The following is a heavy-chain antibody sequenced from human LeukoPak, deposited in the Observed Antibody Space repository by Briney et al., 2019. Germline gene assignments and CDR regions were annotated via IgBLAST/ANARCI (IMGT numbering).Heavy chain of an antibody. CDR1: GFTSDDYT. V-gene: IGHV3-43*01. D-gene: IGHD4-17*01. Sequence: GGSLRLSCAASGFTSDDYTMHWARQAPGKGLEWVSLISWDGGSTYYADSVKGRFTISRDNSKNSLYLQMNSLRTEDTALYYCAKALEGYGDYPGDYWGQGTLVTVSS. J-gene: IGHJ4*02. CDR3: AKALEGYGDYPGDY. CDR2: ISWDGGST.